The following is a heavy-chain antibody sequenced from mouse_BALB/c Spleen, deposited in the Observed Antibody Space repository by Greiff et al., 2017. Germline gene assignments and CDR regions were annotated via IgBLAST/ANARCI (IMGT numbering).Heavy chain of an antibody. V-gene: IGHV3-8*02. J-gene: IGHJ3*01. CDR2: ISYSGST. CDR3: ARWDGNSVGGFAY. CDR1: GDSITSGY. D-gene: IGHD2-1*01. Sequence: EVQLQESGPSLVKPSQTLSLTCSVTGDSITSGYWNWIRKFPGNKLEYMGYISYSGSTYYNPSLKSRISITRDTSKNQYYLQLNSVTTEDTATYYCARWDGNSVGGFAYWGQGTLVTVSA.